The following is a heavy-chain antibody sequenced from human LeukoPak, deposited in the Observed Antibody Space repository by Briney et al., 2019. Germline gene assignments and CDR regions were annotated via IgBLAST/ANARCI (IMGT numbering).Heavy chain of an antibody. V-gene: IGHV3-23*01. CDR2: VSGSGGST. D-gene: IGHD1-14*01. Sequence: GGSLRLSCAASGFSFSSNAMNWVRQAPGKGLERVSAVSGSGGSTYYADSVKGRFTISRDNSKNTVYLQMNSLRAEDTALYYCAKGWKGNLDYWGQGTLVTVSS. J-gene: IGHJ4*02. CDR1: GFSFSSNA. CDR3: AKGWKGNLDY.